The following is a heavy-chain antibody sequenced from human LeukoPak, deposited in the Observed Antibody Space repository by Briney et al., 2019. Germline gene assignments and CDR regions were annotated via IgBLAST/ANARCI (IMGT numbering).Heavy chain of an antibody. D-gene: IGHD3-22*01. CDR2: IYWNDDK. Sequence: SGPTLVNPTQTLTLTCTFSGFSVSTGEGVGWIRQPPGKALEWLALIYWNDDKRYIPSLKGRRTITKDTPNNQVVLTVTSMDPVDTATYYCVPPSYYYNSSAGWCWFDLWGQGTLVIVSS. J-gene: IGHJ5*02. V-gene: IGHV2-5*01. CDR1: GFSVSTGEG. CDR3: VPPSYYYNSSAGWCWFDL.